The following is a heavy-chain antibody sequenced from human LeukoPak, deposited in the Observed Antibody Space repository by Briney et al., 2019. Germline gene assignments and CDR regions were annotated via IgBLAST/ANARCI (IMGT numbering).Heavy chain of an antibody. D-gene: IGHD3-22*01. CDR3: ARDKKISYDKRGDLAFDY. V-gene: IGHV1-8*03. CDR2: MNPNSGNT. CDR1: GYTFTSYD. J-gene: IGHJ4*02. Sequence: ASVKVSCKASGYTFTSYDINWVRQATGQGLEWMGWMNPNSGNTGYAQKFQGRVTITRNTSISTAYMELSSLRSEDTAVYYCARDKKISYDKRGDLAFDYWGQGTLVTVSS.